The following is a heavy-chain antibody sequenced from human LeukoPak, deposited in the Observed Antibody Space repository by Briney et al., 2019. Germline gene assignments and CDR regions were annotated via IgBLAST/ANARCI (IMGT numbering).Heavy chain of an antibody. CDR2: IYYSGST. Sequence: SETLSLTCTVSGGSVSSSSYYWGWIRQPPGKGLEWIGSIYYSGSTYYNPSLKSRVTISVDTSKNQFSLKLSSVTAADTAVYYCASLIAAALRGAFDIWGQGTMVTVSS. CDR1: GGSVSSSSYY. V-gene: IGHV4-39*01. CDR3: ASLIAAALRGAFDI. D-gene: IGHD6-13*01. J-gene: IGHJ3*02.